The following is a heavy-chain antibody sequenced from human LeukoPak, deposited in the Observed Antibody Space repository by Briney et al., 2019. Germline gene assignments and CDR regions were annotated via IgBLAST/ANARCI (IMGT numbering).Heavy chain of an antibody. D-gene: IGHD3-16*01. CDR1: GYTFTNYT. CDR3: ARRGSWGEPRPFDY. CDR2: INAGNDNI. J-gene: IGHJ4*02. V-gene: IGHV1-3*01. Sequence: ASVKVSCKSSGYTFTNYTIHWVRQAPGQRLEWMGWINAGNDNIKYSQKFQGRVTITRDTSASTAYIELSSLRSEDTAVYYCARRGSWGEPRPFDYWGQGSLVTVSS.